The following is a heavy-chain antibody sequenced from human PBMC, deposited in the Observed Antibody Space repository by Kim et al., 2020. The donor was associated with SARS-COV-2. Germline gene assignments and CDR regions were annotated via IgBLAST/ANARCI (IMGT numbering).Heavy chain of an antibody. J-gene: IGHJ6*02. CDR1: GGTFSSYA. V-gene: IGHV1-69*13. CDR3: ARRESIVVVPAAMLRAGYYYYGMDV. CDR2: IIPIFGTA. Sequence: SVKVSCKASGGTFSSYAISWVRQAPGQGLEWMGGIIPIFGTANYAQKFQGRVTITADESTSTAYMVLSSLRSEDTAVYYCARRESIVVVPAAMLRAGYYYYGMDVWGQGTTVTVS. D-gene: IGHD2-2*01.